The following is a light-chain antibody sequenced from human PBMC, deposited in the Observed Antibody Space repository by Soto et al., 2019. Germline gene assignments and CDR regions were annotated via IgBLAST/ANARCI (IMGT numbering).Light chain of an antibody. V-gene: IGKV3-11*01. CDR3: QQRSNWPLT. Sequence: EIVLTQSPATLSLSPGERATLSCRASQSVSRSLAWYQHKHGQAPRLLIYDASNRAPGIPARFSGSGSGTDFTLTISSLEPEDFAVYYCQQRSNWPLTFGGGTKVEI. J-gene: IGKJ4*01. CDR2: DAS. CDR1: QSVSRS.